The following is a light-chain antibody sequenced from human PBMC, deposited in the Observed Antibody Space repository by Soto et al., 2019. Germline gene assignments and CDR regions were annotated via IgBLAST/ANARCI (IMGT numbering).Light chain of an antibody. Sequence: EIVLKQSPATLSLSPGERATLSCRASQSVSSYLAWYQQKPGQAPRLLIYDASNRATGIPARFSGSGSGTDIPLAISSLEPEDFAVYYCQQRSNWSFTFGPGTKVDIK. CDR1: QSVSSY. V-gene: IGKV3-11*01. CDR2: DAS. J-gene: IGKJ3*01. CDR3: QQRSNWSFT.